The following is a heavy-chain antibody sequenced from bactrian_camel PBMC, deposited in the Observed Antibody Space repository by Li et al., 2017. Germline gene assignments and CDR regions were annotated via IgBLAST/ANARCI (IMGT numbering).Heavy chain of an antibody. CDR2: IDSDGST. D-gene: IGHD2*01. V-gene: IGHV3S55*01. J-gene: IGHJ4*01. CDR3: AVDRGSFCREVISNPESGRKADYSY. CDR1: GFESARYC. Sequence: QLVESGGGSVQVGGSLRLSCAASGFESARYCLAWFRQVPGRERDKVATIDSDGSTTYSDSVKGRFTISSDNARNTLYLQMDDLKPEDSAMYVCAVDRGSFCREVISNPESGRKADYSYSGQGTQVTVS.